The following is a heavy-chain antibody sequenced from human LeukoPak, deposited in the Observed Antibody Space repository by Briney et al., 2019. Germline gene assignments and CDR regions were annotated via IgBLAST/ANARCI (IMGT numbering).Heavy chain of an antibody. CDR1: GFAFGSHW. Sequence: GGSLRLSCAASGFAFGSHWMHWVRQAPGKGLVWVARIESDACNTRYADSVEGRFTISRDNANKTLYLQMNSLRAEDTAVYYCTRDGSGSRIPFDYWGQGTLVTVSS. CDR2: IESDACNT. CDR3: TRDGSGSRIPFDY. J-gene: IGHJ4*02. D-gene: IGHD1-26*01. V-gene: IGHV3-74*01.